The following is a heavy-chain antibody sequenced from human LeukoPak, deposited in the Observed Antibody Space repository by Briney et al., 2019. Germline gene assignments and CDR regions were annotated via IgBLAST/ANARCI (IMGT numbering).Heavy chain of an antibody. CDR1: GFDFDAHG. CDR2: INWSGGST. V-gene: IGHV3-20*04. D-gene: IGHD2-2*01. J-gene: IGHJ4*02. Sequence: GGSLRLSCSASGFDFDAHGMSWVRQVPGKGPEWVSGINWSGGSTGYADPMRGRITISRDNAKNSLYLQMDSLRAEDTALYYCARAPITSPFYFDYWGQGTLVTVSS. CDR3: ARAPITSPFYFDY.